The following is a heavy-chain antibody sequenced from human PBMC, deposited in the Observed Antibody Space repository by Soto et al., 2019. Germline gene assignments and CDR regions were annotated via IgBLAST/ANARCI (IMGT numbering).Heavy chain of an antibody. CDR1: GFTFSYG. Sequence: VQLLESGGGLIQPGGSLRLSCAASGFTFSYGIHWLRQAPGKGLEGVAYISYDSSNKFYGDSVKGRFTISRDNSKNTQFLQMNSMRAEDTAVYYCAKLVIGYCSGNTCDDYWGQGTLVAASS. J-gene: IGHJ4*02. CDR3: AKLVIGYCSGNTCDDY. CDR2: ISYDSSNK. V-gene: IGHV3-30*18. D-gene: IGHD2-15*01.